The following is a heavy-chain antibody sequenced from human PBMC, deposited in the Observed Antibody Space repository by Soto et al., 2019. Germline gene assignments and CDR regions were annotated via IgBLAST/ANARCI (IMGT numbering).Heavy chain of an antibody. CDR1: GGSISSGGYY. J-gene: IGHJ6*02. V-gene: IGHV4-31*03. CDR3: ARDREVPYYYYYGMDV. CDR2: IYYSGST. Sequence: QVQLQESGPGLVKPSQTLSLTCTVSGGSISSGGYYWSWIRQHPGKGLEWIGYIYYSGSTYYNPSLKSRVTISVDTSKNQFSLKLSSVTAADTAVYYCARDREVPYYYYYGMDVWGQGTTVTVSS.